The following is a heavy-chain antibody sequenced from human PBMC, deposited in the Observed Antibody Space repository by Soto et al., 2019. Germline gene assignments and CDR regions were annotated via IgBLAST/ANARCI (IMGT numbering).Heavy chain of an antibody. CDR3: AGVQVGVWGSYRYPPLWDN. CDR2: INPSGGST. Sequence: SSVKVSCKASGYTFTSYYMHWVRQAPGQGLEWMGIINPSGGSTSYAQKFQGRVTMTRDTSTSTDYMEPTSLRSEDTAVYYGAGVQVGVWGSYRYPPLWDNWGQETLFRVAS. V-gene: IGHV1-46*01. CDR1: GYTFTSYY. J-gene: IGHJ4*02. D-gene: IGHD3-16*02.